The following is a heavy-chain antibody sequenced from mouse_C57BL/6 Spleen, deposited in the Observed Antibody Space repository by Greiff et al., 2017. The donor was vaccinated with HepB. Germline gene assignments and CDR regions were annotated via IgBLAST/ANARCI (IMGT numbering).Heavy chain of an antibody. V-gene: IGHV10-1*01. Sequence: EVQGVESGGGLVQPKGSLKLSCAASGFSFTTYAMNWVRQAPGKGLEWVARIRSKSNNYATYYADSVKDRFTISRDDSESMLYLQSNNLKTEDTAMYYGGGPVYYDYCFAYWGQGTLVTVSA. CDR3: GGPVYYDYCFAY. D-gene: IGHD2-4*01. CDR2: IRSKSNNYAT. CDR1: GFSFTTYA. J-gene: IGHJ3*01.